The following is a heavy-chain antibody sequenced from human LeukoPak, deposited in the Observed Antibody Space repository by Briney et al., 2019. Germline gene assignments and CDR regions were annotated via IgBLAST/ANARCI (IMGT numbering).Heavy chain of an antibody. J-gene: IGHJ5*02. CDR1: GDSVSSNSAA. CDR2: TYYRSKWYN. Sequence: SQTLSLTCAISGDSVSSNSAAWNWIRQSPSRGLEWLGRTYYRSKWYNDYAVSMKSRITIDLDTSKNQFSLQLNSVTPEDTAVYYCARGYSSSWYTGNWFDPWGQGTLVAVSS. CDR3: ARGYSSSWYTGNWFDP. D-gene: IGHD6-13*01. V-gene: IGHV6-1*01.